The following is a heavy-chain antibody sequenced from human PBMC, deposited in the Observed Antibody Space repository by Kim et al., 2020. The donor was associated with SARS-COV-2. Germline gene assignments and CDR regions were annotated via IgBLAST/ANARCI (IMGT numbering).Heavy chain of an antibody. CDR2: INPNSGGT. J-gene: IGHJ4*02. V-gene: IGHV1-2*02. CDR1: GYTFTGYY. CDR3: AREGFLEWLFQRAGAIHFDY. Sequence: ASVKVSCKASGYTFTGYYMHWVRQAPGQGLEWMGWINPNSGGTNYAQKFQGRVTMTRDTSISTAYMELSRLRSDDTAVYYCAREGFLEWLFQRAGAIHFDYWGQGTLVTVSS. D-gene: IGHD3-3*01.